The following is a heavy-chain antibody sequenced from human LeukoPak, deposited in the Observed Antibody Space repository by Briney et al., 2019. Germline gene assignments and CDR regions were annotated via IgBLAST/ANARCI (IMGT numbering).Heavy chain of an antibody. V-gene: IGHV1-18*01. CDR3: ARTVAPSRQLVGH. CDR2: ISAYNGNT. D-gene: IGHD6-13*01. J-gene: IGHJ4*02. Sequence: ASVKVSCKASGYTFTSYGISWVRQAPRQGLEWMGWISAYNGNTIYAQKLQDRVTMTTDTSTSTAYMELRSLRSDDTAVYYCARTVAPSRQLVGHWGQGTLVTVSS. CDR1: GYTFTSYG.